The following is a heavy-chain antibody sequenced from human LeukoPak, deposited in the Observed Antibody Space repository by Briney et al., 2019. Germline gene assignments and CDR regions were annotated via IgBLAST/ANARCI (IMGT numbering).Heavy chain of an antibody. Sequence: SETLSLTCAVSGGSFSGYNWSWIRQPPGKGLEWVGEINHSGSTNYNPSPKSRVTISVDTSKNQFSLKLSSVTAADTAVYYCARTSYWELPYDYWGQGTLVTVSS. V-gene: IGHV4-34*01. CDR3: ARTSYWELPYDY. CDR1: GGSFSGYN. CDR2: INHSGST. D-gene: IGHD1-26*01. J-gene: IGHJ4*02.